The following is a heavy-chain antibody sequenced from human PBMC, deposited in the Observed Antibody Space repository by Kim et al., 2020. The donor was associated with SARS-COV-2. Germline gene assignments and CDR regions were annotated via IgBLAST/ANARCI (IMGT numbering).Heavy chain of an antibody. V-gene: IGHV3-7*03. D-gene: IGHD3-3*01. J-gene: IGHJ4*02. CDR1: GFTFSDYW. CDR2: IKEDGSEK. CDR3: ARDSNFWSFYYID. Sequence: GGSLRLSCAGSGFTFSDYWMTWVRQAPGKGLEWVANIKEDGSEKYYVDSVKGRFTISRDNAKNSLYLQMNSLRDEDTAVYYCARDSNFWSFYYIDWGQGTLVTVSS.